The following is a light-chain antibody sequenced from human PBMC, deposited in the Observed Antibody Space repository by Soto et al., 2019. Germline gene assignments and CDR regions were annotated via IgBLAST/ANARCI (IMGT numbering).Light chain of an antibody. CDR1: QSISTY. Sequence: DIQMTQSPSSLSSYVGDRFSITCQASQSISTYVNWYQQKPGKAPILLIYAASTLQSGVPSRFSGSGSGTDFTLTISSLQPEDFATYYCQQSYSTPPWTFGQGTKVDIK. CDR2: AAS. CDR3: QQSYSTPPWT. J-gene: IGKJ1*01. V-gene: IGKV1-39*01.